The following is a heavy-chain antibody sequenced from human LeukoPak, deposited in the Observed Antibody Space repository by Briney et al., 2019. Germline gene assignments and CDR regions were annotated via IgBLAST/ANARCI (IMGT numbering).Heavy chain of an antibody. D-gene: IGHD3-3*01. CDR3: ARAHYDFWSGYLSEFYYYYYMEV. V-gene: IGHV3-53*01. J-gene: IGHJ6*03. CDR2: IYSGGST. CDR1: GFTVSSNY. Sequence: PGGSLRLSRAASGFTVSSNYMSWVRQAPGKGLEWVSVIYSGGSTYYADSVKGRFTISRDNSKNTLYLQMNSLRAEDTAVYYCARAHYDFWSGYLSEFYYYYYMEVWGKGTTVTVSS.